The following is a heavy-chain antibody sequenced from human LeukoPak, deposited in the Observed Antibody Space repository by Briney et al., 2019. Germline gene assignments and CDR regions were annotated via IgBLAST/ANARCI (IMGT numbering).Heavy chain of an antibody. V-gene: IGHV3-11*01. CDR1: GFTFSDYY. CDR3: ARDRQELRYFDWLLDDAEYFQH. J-gene: IGHJ1*01. Sequence: GGSLRLSCAASGFTFSDYYMSWIRQAPGKGLEWVLYISSSGSTIYYADSVKGRFTISRDNAKNSLYLQMNSLRAEDTAVYYCARDRQELRYFDWLLDDAEYFQHWGQGTLVTVSS. CDR2: ISSSGSTI. D-gene: IGHD3-9*01.